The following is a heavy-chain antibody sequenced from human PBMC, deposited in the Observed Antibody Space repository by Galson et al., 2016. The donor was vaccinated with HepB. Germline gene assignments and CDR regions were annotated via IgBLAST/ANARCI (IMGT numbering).Heavy chain of an antibody. D-gene: IGHD3-16*01. CDR1: RGSISGYY. V-gene: IGHV4-59*08. CDR2: IYYSGST. Sequence: SETLSLTCTVSRGSISGYYWNWIRQPSGKGLEWIGYIYYSGSTNYNPSLKSRVTISVDTSKNQFSLKLSSVTAADTAVYYCARRPYGDAFDIWGQGTTVTVSS. J-gene: IGHJ3*02. CDR3: ARRPYGDAFDI.